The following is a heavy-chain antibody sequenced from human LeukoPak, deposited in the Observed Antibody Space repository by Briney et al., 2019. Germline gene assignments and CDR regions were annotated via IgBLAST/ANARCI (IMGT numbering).Heavy chain of an antibody. J-gene: IGHJ6*03. Sequence: PGGSLRLSCAASGFTFSGYWMSWVRQAPGKGLEWVANIKQDGSEKYYVDSVKGRFTISRDNAKNSLYLQMNSLRAEDTAVYYCARVAIGWYMDVWGKGTTVTVSS. CDR3: ARVAIGWYMDV. CDR2: IKQDGSEK. V-gene: IGHV3-7*01. CDR1: GFTFSGYW.